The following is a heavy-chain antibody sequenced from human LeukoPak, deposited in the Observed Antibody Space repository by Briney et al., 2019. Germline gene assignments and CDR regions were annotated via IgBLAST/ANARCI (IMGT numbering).Heavy chain of an antibody. Sequence: PSETLSLTCIVSGGSISTYYWSWLRQPPGKGLEWFGYIYYSGSTNYNPSLKSRVTISVDTSRNQFSLKLSSVTAAATAVYYCARTQWVGTNYFDYWGQGTLVTVSS. J-gene: IGHJ4*02. CDR3: ARTQWVGTNYFDY. CDR2: IYYSGST. V-gene: IGHV4-59*08. CDR1: GGSISTYY. D-gene: IGHD6-19*01.